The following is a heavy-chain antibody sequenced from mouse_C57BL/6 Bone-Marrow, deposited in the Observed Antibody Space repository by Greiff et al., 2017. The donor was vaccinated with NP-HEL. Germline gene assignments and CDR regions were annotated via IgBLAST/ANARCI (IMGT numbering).Heavy chain of an antibody. CDR1: GFTFTDYY. CDR2: IRNKANGYTT. V-gene: IGHV7-3*01. J-gene: IGHJ3*01. D-gene: IGHD1-1*01. Sequence: EVQRVESGGGLVQPGGSLSLSCAASGFTFTDYYMSWVRQPPGKALEWLGFIRNKANGYTTEYSAYVKGRFTISRDNYQSILYLQMKALRAEDSATYYCARARTVGPWFAYWGQGTLVTVSA. CDR3: ARARTVGPWFAY.